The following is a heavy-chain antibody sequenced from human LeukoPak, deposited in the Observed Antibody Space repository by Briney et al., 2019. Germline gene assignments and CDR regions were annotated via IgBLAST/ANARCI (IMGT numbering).Heavy chain of an antibody. CDR3: AKDLWDTAMLDDAFDI. CDR2: ISGSGGST. D-gene: IGHD5-18*01. Sequence: GGSLRLSCAASGFTFSSYAMSWVRQAPGKGLEWVSAISGSGGSTYYADSVKGRFTISRDNSKNTLYLQMNSLRAEDTAVYYCAKDLWDTAMLDDAFDIWGQGTMVTVSS. V-gene: IGHV3-23*01. J-gene: IGHJ3*02. CDR1: GFTFSSYA.